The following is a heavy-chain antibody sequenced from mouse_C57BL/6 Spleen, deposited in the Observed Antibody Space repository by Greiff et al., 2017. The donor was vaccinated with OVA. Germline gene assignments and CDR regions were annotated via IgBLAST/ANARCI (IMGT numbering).Heavy chain of an antibody. CDR3: ARYEVTTGGFAY. D-gene: IGHD2-2*01. CDR1: GYTFTDYY. Sequence: VQLQQSGAELVRPGASVKLSCKASGYTFTDYYINWVKQRPGQGLEWIARIYPGSGNTYYNEKFKGKATLTAEKSSSTAYMQLSSLTSEDSAVYFCARYEVTTGGFAYWGQGTLVTVSA. J-gene: IGHJ3*01. CDR2: IYPGSGNT. V-gene: IGHV1-76*01.